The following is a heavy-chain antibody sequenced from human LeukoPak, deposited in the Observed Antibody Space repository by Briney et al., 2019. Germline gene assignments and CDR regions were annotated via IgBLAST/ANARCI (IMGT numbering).Heavy chain of an antibody. Sequence: PSETLSLTCTVSGGSNSSGDYYWSWIRQPPGKDLEWIGYIYYSGSTYYNPSLKSRVTISVDTSKNQFSLKLSSVTAADTAVYYCARDSRGMAWGQGTLVTVSS. CDR2: IYYSGST. CDR3: ARDSRGMA. J-gene: IGHJ5*02. CDR1: GGSNSSGDYY. D-gene: IGHD5-24*01. V-gene: IGHV4-30-4*08.